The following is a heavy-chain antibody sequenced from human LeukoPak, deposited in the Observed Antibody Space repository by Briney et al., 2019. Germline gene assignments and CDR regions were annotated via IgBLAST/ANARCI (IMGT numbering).Heavy chain of an antibody. CDR3: ARGRLDY. V-gene: IGHV4-34*01. J-gene: IGHJ4*02. Sequence: KPSETLSLTCTVSGGSISSYYWSWIRQPPGKGLEWIGEINHSGSTNYNPSLKSRVTISVDTSKSQFSLKLSSVTAADTAVYYCARGRLDYWGQGTLVTVSS. CDR1: GGSISSYY. CDR2: INHSGST.